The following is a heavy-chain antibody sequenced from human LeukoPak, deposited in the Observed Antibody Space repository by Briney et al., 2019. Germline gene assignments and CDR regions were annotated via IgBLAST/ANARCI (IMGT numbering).Heavy chain of an antibody. Sequence: VASVKVSCKASGGTFSSYAISWVRQAPGQGLEWMGGIIPIFGTANYAQKFQGRVTITADESTSTAYMELSSLRSEDTAVYYCARSLGERVTAPQYYFDYWGQGTLVTVSS. V-gene: IGHV1-69*13. J-gene: IGHJ4*02. CDR3: ARSLGERVTAPQYYFDY. CDR1: GGTFSSYA. D-gene: IGHD2-21*02. CDR2: IIPIFGTA.